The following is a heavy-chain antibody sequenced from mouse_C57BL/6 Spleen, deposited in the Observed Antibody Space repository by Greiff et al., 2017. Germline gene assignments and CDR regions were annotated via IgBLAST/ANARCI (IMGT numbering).Heavy chain of an antibody. CDR1: GFNIKDYY. D-gene: IGHD3-1*01. CDR3: ARSASAWFAY. Sequence: EVQRVESGAELVKPGASVKLSCTASGFNIKDYYMHWVKQRTEQGLEWIGRIDPEDGDTKYAPKFQGKATISADASSHPAYLQLSSLTSEDTAVYYCARSASAWFAYWGQGTLVTVSA. J-gene: IGHJ3*01. CDR2: IDPEDGDT. V-gene: IGHV14-2*01.